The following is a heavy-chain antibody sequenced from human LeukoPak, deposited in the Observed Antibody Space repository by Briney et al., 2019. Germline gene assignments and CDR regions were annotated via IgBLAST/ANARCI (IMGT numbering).Heavy chain of an antibody. CDR1: GGSISSGGYS. Sequence: SETLSLTCAVSGGSISSGGYSWSWIRQPPGKGLEWIGYIYHSGSTYYNPSLKSRVTISVDRSKNQFSLKLSSVTAADTAVYYCARDPSGTSGHRGFWDYWGQGTLVTVSS. V-gene: IGHV4-30-2*01. J-gene: IGHJ4*02. CDR2: IYHSGST. CDR3: ARDPSGTSGHRGFWDY. D-gene: IGHD2-8*01.